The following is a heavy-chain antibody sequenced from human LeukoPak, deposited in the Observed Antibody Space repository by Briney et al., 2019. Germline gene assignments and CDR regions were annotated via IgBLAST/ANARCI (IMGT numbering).Heavy chain of an antibody. D-gene: IGHD3-10*02. CDR3: ARGVFGESLES. J-gene: IGHJ4*02. CDR2: MNPNVGGA. V-gene: IGHV1-2*02. Sequence: ASVKVSCKASGHTFTGYYVYWVRQAPGQGLEWMGWMNPNVGGANFPQKFQGRVTVASDPAISAAYMELRRPRSDDTAVYYCARGVFGESLESWGQGTLVTVS. CDR1: GHTFTGYY.